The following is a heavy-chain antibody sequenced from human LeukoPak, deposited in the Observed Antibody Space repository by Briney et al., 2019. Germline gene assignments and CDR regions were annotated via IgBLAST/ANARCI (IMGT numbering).Heavy chain of an antibody. J-gene: IGHJ4*02. CDR2: IYYSGST. CDR1: GGSISSSSYY. CDR3: ARVKRAAAGRKSTGDDY. Sequence: PSETLSLTCTVSGGSISSSSYYWGWIRQPPGKGLEWIGSIYYSGSTYYNPSLKSRVTISVDTSKNQFSLKLSSVTAADTAVYYCARVKRAAAGRKSTGDDYWGQGTLVNVSS. V-gene: IGHV4-39*07. D-gene: IGHD6-13*01.